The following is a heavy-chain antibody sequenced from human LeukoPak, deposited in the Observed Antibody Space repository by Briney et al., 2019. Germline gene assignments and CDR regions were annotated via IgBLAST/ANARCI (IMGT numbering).Heavy chain of an antibody. CDR3: VRDGSGFSGSFPGFDY. V-gene: IGHV3-7*01. J-gene: IGHJ4*02. CDR1: GFTFSRYW. D-gene: IGHD1-26*01. Sequence: PGGSLRLSCEDSGFTFSRYWMNWVRQAPGKGLEWVANIKQDGSEKHYVDSVKGRFTISRDNAKRSLYLQMNSLRAEDTAVHYCVRDGSGFSGSFPGFDYWGQGTLATVSS. CDR2: IKQDGSEK.